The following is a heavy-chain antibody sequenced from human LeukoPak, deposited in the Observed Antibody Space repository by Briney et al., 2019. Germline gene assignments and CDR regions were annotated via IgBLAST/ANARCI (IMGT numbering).Heavy chain of an antibody. V-gene: IGHV1-2*02. J-gene: IGHJ5*02. Sequence: ASVKVSCKASGYKFTDDYMHWVRQAPGQGLEFMGWINPDSGFTNYAQKFKGRVTMTRDTSISTAYLEVRSLTSDDTAVYYCARWSCLGLLYCSNSPGWFDPWGQGTLVTVSS. CDR3: ARWSCLGLLYCSNSPGWFDP. CDR2: INPDSGFT. CDR1: GYKFTDDY. D-gene: IGHD2-2*01.